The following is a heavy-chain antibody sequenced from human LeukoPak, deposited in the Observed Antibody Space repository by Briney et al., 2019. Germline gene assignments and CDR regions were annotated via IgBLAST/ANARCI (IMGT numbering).Heavy chain of an antibody. CDR2: ISGSGDST. J-gene: IGHJ4*02. D-gene: IGHD3-10*01. Sequence: PGGSLRLSCAASGFTFSSYAMSWVRQAPGKGLGWVSAISGSGDSTYYADSVRGRFTISRDNSKNTLYLQMNSLRVEDTAVYYCAKLSDYYGSGSSYFDYWGQGTLVTVSS. CDR3: AKLSDYYGSGSSYFDY. V-gene: IGHV3-23*01. CDR1: GFTFSSYA.